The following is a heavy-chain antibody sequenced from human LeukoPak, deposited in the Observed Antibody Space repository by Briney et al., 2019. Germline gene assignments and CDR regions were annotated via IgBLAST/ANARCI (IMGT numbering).Heavy chain of an antibody. CDR1: GFTFSSYW. CDR2: ISDTGDGT. D-gene: IGHD3-9*01. Sequence: GGSLRLSCAASGFTFSSYWMSWVRQAPGKGLEWVSTISDTGDGTYYADSVKGRFTVSRDNSKNTLYLQMNSLRAEDTAVYYCARSTYYDNKGYFQHWGQGTLVTVSS. J-gene: IGHJ1*01. V-gene: IGHV3-23*01. CDR3: ARSTYYDNKGYFQH.